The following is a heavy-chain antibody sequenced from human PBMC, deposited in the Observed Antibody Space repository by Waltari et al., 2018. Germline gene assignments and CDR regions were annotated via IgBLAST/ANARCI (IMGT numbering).Heavy chain of an antibody. CDR2: VYFTGTT. J-gene: IGHJ2*01. Sequence: QLQLQESGPGLVKPSETLSLACNVSGASIRSSVHSWGWIRQPPGKGLAWIGSVYFTGTTYYNPSVKSRISISVDTSKSQFSLRLTSVTAADTAVYYCARAYDSTGYYRYFDLWGRGTLVTVSS. CDR1: GASIRSSVHS. CDR3: ARAYDSTGYYRYFDL. D-gene: IGHD3-22*01. V-gene: IGHV4-39*01.